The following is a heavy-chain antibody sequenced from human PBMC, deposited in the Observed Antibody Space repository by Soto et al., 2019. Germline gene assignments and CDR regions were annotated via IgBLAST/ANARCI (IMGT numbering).Heavy chain of an antibody. CDR2: ISGSGSST. J-gene: IGHJ6*02. V-gene: IGHV3-23*01. Sequence: PGGSLRLSCGASGFTFSSYAMTWVRQAPGKGLQWVSSISGSGSSTYYADSVKGRFTISRDNSKNTLYLQMNSLRAEDTAVYYCAKVKYPRGDYYYYGMDVWGQGTTVTVSS. CDR3: AKVKYPRGDYYYYGMDV. CDR1: GFTFSSYA.